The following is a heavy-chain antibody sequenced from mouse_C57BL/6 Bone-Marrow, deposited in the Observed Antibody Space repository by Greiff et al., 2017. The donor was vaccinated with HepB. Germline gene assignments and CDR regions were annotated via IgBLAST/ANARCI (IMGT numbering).Heavy chain of an antibody. V-gene: IGHV15-2*01. D-gene: IGHD4-1*01. CDR2: ILPSIGRT. CDR1: DSEVFPIAY. CDR3: ARRLGRYWYFDV. Sequence: VQLQQSGSELRSPGSSVKLSCKDFDSEVFPIAYMSWVRQKPGHGFEWIGGILPSIGRTIYGEKFEDKATLDADTLSNTAYLELNSLTSEDSAIYDCARRLGRYWYFDVWGTGTTVTVSS. J-gene: IGHJ1*03.